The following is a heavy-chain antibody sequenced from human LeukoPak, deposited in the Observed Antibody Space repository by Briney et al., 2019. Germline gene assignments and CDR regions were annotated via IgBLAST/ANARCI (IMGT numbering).Heavy chain of an antibody. CDR2: ISYRGTNDGSNK. D-gene: IGHD6-19*01. Sequence: GGSLRLSCAASGFTFSNCAMHWVRQAPGKGLEWVAVISYRGTNDGSNKYYADSVKGRFTISRDNAKNTLYLQMNSLRTEDTAVYYCARESAVAGPDYWGQGTLVTVSS. CDR1: GFTFSNCA. J-gene: IGHJ4*02. CDR3: ARESAVAGPDY. V-gene: IGHV3-30-3*01.